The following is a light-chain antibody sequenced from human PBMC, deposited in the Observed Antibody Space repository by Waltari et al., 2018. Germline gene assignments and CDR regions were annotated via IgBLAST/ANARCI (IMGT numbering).Light chain of an antibody. CDR3: GTWDDSLSRPV. V-gene: IGLV1-47*01. J-gene: IGLJ3*02. CDR2: KNK. CDR1: SPNIRSNY. Sequence: QSVLTQPPSASGTPGQRVTIPCSGSSPNIRSNYVYWYQQFPGTAPKVLMFKNKQRPSGVSDRFSTSKSGASASLAISGLRSDDEADYYCGTWDDSLSRPVFGGGTKLTVL.